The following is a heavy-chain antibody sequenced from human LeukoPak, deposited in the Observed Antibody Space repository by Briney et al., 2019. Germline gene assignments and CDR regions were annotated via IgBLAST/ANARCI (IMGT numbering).Heavy chain of an antibody. J-gene: IGHJ4*02. Sequence: GGSLRVSCAASGFNFINFPMTWFRQAPGKGLEWVSFIGANGDTNYAESAKDRFTISRDNSKKTLFLEMHSLRVEDTAVYYCAMWNRMANREFFDWGQGTLVVVAS. CDR1: GFNFINFP. V-gene: IGHV3-23*01. CDR3: AMWNRMANREFFD. D-gene: IGHD5-24*01. CDR2: IGANGDT.